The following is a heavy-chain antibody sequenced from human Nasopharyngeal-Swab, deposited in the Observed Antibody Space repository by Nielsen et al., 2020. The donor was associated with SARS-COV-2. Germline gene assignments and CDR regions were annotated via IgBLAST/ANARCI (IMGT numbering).Heavy chain of an antibody. V-gene: IGHV4-31*03. D-gene: IGHD6-13*01. CDR1: GGSISSGGYY. CDR2: IYYSGST. J-gene: IGHJ5*02. CDR3: ARGGNSNRRRWFDP. Sequence: LTLSCTVSGGSISSGGYYWSWIRQHPGKGLEWIGYIYYSGSTYYNPSLKSRVTISVDTSKNQFSLKLSSVTAADTAVYYCARGGNSNRRRWFDPWGQGTLVTVSS.